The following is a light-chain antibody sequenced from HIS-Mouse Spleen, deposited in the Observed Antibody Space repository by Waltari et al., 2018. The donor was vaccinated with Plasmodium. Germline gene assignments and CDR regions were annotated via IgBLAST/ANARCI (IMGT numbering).Light chain of an antibody. V-gene: IGKV1-39*01. Sequence: DIQMTQSPSSLSASVGDRVTITCRASPSILSYLNWYQQKPGKAPKLLIYAASSLQSGVPSRFSGSGSGTDFTLSISSLQPEDFATYYCQQSYSTWTFGQGTKVEIK. CDR1: PSILSY. J-gene: IGKJ1*01. CDR3: QQSYSTWT. CDR2: AAS.